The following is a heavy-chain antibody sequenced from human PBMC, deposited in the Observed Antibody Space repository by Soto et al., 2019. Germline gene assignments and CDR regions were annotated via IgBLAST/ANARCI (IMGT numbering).Heavy chain of an antibody. J-gene: IGHJ4*02. Sequence: GESLKISCAASGFTFSSYSMNWVRQAPGKGLEWVSYISSSSSTIYYADSVKGRFTISRDNAKNSLYLQMNSLRDEDTAVYYCARATPYYYDSSGYYSDQHLKDFDYWGQGTLVTVSS. CDR2: ISSSSSTI. V-gene: IGHV3-48*02. D-gene: IGHD3-22*01. CDR1: GFTFSSYS. CDR3: ARATPYYYDSSGYYSDQHLKDFDY.